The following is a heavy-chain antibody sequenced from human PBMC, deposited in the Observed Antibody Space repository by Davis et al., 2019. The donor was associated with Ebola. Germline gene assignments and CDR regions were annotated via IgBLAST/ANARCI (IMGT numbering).Heavy chain of an antibody. CDR1: GFTFGTFS. V-gene: IGHV3-23*01. D-gene: IGHD4-17*01. CDR3: ASFLSEYDYGDYYYYYCFMDV. J-gene: IGHJ6*03. Sequence: GGSLRLSCVASGFTFGTFSMSWVRQSPVKGLEWISTISGRSDYIDYGDSVKGRFTISRDNAKNTLYLQMNSLRVEDTAVYYCASFLSEYDYGDYYYYYCFMDVWGKGTTVTVSS. CDR2: ISGRSDYI.